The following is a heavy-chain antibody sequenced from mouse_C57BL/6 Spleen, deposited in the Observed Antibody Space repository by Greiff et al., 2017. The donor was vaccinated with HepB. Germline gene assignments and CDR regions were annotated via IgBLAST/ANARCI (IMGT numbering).Heavy chain of an antibody. Sequence: QVQLQQPGAELVRPGTSVKLSCKASGYTFTSYWMHWVKQRPGQGLEWIGVIDPSDSYTNYNPKFKGKATLTVDTSSSTAYMQLSSLTSEDSAVYYCARRSNYGYFDYWGQGTTLTVSS. V-gene: IGHV1-59*01. CDR1: GYTFTSYW. CDR3: ARRSNYGYFDY. D-gene: IGHD2-5*01. J-gene: IGHJ2*01. CDR2: IDPSDSYT.